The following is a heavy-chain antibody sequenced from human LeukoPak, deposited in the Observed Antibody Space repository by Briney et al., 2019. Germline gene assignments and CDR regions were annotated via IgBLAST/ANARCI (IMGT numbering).Heavy chain of an antibody. CDR1: GFTFGSYG. CDR3: AKDTRGSGSYYHRRGYFDY. Sequence: PGGSLRLSCAASGFTFGSYGMHWVRQAPGKGLEWVAVISYDGSNKYYVDSVKGRFTISRDNSKNTLYLQMNSLRAEDTAVYYCAKDTRGSGSYYHRRGYFDYWGQGTLVTVSS. CDR2: ISYDGSNK. D-gene: IGHD3-10*01. V-gene: IGHV3-30*18. J-gene: IGHJ4*02.